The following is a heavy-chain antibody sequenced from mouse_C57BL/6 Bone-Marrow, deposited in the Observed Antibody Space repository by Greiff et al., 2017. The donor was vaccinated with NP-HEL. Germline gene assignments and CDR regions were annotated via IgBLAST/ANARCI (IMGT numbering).Heavy chain of an antibody. J-gene: IGHJ4*01. CDR3: ARDYGNYAMDY. CDR1: GFTFSSYA. D-gene: IGHD2-1*01. CDR2: ISDGGSYT. Sequence: EVKLQESGGGLVKPGGSLKLSCAASGFTFSSYAMSWVRQTPEKRLEWVATISDGGSYTYYPDNVKGRFTISRDNAKNNLYLQMSHLKSEDTAMYYCARDYGNYAMDYWGQGTSVTVSS. V-gene: IGHV5-4*01.